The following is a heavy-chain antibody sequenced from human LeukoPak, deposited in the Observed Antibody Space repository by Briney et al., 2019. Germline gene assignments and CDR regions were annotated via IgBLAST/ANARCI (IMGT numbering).Heavy chain of an antibody. CDR2: INPNSGGT. CDR1: GYTFTGYY. J-gene: IGHJ4*02. CDR3: ATSRTGGYSGYDDGNDY. D-gene: IGHD5-12*01. V-gene: IGHV1-2*02. Sequence: GASVKVSCKASGYTFTGYYMHWVRQAPGQGLEWMGWINPNSGGTNYAQKFQGRVTMTRDTSISTAYMELSRLRSDDTAVYYCATSRTGGYSGYDDGNDYWAQGTLVTVS.